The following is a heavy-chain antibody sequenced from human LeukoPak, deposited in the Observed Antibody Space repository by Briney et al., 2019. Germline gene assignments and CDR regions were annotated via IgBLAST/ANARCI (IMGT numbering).Heavy chain of an antibody. D-gene: IGHD3-3*01. J-gene: IGHJ5*02. Sequence: ASVKVSCKASGYTFTGYYMHWVRQAPGQGLEWMGWINPNSGGTNYAQKFQGRVTMTRDTSISPAYMELSRLRSDDTAVYYCAAIFGVVNYCWFDPWGQGTLVTVSS. CDR1: GYTFTGYY. CDR3: AAIFGVVNYCWFDP. V-gene: IGHV1-2*02. CDR2: INPNSGGT.